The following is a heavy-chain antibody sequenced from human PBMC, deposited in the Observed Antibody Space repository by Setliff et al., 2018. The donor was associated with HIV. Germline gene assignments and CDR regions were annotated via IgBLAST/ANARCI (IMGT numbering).Heavy chain of an antibody. CDR1: GLTLSNSA. CDR2: IQSGGII. V-gene: IGHV3-23*01. J-gene: IGHJ3*01. Sequence: ETLSLTCTASGLTLSNSAMTWVRQKPWRGLEWVSLIQSGGIIYYADSVKGRFTISRDNSNNTLSLQMSSLRAEDTALYYCAKLDYYDYSGSWARKVAIDFWGRGTMVTVSS. CDR3: AKLDYYDYSGSWARKVAIDF. D-gene: IGHD3-22*01.